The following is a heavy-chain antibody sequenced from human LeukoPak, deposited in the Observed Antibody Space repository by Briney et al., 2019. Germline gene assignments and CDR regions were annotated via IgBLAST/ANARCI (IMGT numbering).Heavy chain of an antibody. J-gene: IGHJ4*02. CDR1: VMSLSNYG. CDR2: ISGRGGRT. Sequence: PGGSLRLSRAVSVMSLSNYGMSSVRQAPGEGLEWGAGISGRGGRTNYAASVKGRFTISRDNPKNTLYLQINSLRPEDTAVYFCAKRGVVIRVILVGFHKEAYYFDSWGQGALVTVSS. V-gene: IGHV3-23*01. CDR3: AKRGVVIRVILVGFHKEAYYFDS. D-gene: IGHD3-22*01.